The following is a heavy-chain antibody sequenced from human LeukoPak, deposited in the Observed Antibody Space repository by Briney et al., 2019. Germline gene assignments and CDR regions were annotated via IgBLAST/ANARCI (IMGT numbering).Heavy chain of an antibody. D-gene: IGHD2-21*02. CDR1: GVTFSSYA. Sequence: GGALRLSCAASGVTFSSYAMRWVRQAPGKGVEGGSGISGSGGSTYYADSVKGRFTISRDNSKNRLYLEMNSVRGEDKGVYYCAKSILAYCGGDCMYYFDYWGQGTLVTVSS. J-gene: IGHJ4*02. CDR2: ISGSGGST. CDR3: AKSILAYCGGDCMYYFDY. V-gene: IGHV3-23*01.